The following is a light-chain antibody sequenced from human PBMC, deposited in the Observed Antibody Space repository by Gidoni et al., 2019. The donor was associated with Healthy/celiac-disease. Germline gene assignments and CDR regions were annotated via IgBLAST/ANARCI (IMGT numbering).Light chain of an antibody. CDR3: QQCSSWPFT. Sequence: PSTLSLSLGERATIPCRASQSMSSWLAWYQQKPGKAPRLLIYEASNRASGIPARFSGSGSGTEFTLTISSLKPEDFAAYYCQQCSSWPFTFGGGTKVEIK. CDR1: QSMSSW. V-gene: IGKV3-11*01. CDR2: EAS. J-gene: IGKJ4*01.